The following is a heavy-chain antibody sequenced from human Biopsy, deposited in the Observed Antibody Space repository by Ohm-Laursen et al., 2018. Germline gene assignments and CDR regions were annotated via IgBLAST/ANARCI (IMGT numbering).Heavy chain of an antibody. V-gene: IGHV3-30*18. J-gene: IGHJ6*02. CDR1: GFSFSDCG. Sequence: SLRLSCAASGFSFSDCGMHWVRQAPGRGLEWVAAISYDGSKTDYGDSVKGRLNISRDNSKNTLDLQMSSLRVEDTAVYFCAKDKGTFNFYYYGMDVWGQGTTVTVSS. CDR3: AKDKGTFNFYYYGMDV. CDR2: ISYDGSKT. D-gene: IGHD2/OR15-2a*01.